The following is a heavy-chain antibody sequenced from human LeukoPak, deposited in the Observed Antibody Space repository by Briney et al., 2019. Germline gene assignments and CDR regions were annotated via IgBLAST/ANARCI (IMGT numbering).Heavy chain of an antibody. J-gene: IGHJ5*02. CDR3: ARDPSSGWYLKGWFDP. CDR2: ISSSSNYI. V-gene: IGHV3-21*01. D-gene: IGHD6-19*01. Sequence: GGSLRLSCAASGFTFSSYSMNWVRQAPGKGLEWVSSISSSSNYIYYADSVKGRFTISRDNAKNSLYLQMNSLRAEDTAVYYCARDPSSGWYLKGWFDPWGQGALVTVSS. CDR1: GFTFSSYS.